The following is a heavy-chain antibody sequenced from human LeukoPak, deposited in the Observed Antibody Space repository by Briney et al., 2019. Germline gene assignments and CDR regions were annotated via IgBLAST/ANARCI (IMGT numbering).Heavy chain of an antibody. CDR3: ARGTDCSSTSCYEGGYYYMDV. J-gene: IGHJ6*03. CDR1: GGTFSSYA. V-gene: IGHV1-69*13. Sequence: ASVKVSCKASGGTFSSYAISWVRQAPGQGLEWMGGIIPIFGTANYAQKFQGRVTITADESTSTAYMELSSLRSEDTAVYYCARGTDCSSTSCYEGGYYYMDVWGKGTTVTISS. CDR2: IIPIFGTA. D-gene: IGHD2-2*01.